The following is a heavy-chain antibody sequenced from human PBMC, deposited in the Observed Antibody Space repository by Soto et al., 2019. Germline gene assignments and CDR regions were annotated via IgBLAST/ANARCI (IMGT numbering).Heavy chain of an antibody. CDR1: GGSFSGYY. D-gene: IGHD5-12*01. Sequence: QVQLQQWGAGLLKPSETLSLTCAVYGGSFSGYYWSWIRQHPGKGLEWIGEINHSGSTNYNPSLKSRVTISVDTSKNQFSLKLSSVTAADTAVYYCARVEMATTIDYWGQGTLVTVSS. CDR2: INHSGST. V-gene: IGHV4-34*01. CDR3: ARVEMATTIDY. J-gene: IGHJ4*02.